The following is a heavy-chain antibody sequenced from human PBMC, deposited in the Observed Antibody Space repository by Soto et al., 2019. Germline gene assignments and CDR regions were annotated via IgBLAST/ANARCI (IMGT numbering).Heavy chain of an antibody. Sequence: GGSLRLSCAASGFTFSSYAMSWVRQAPGKGLEWVSAISGSGGSTYYADSVKGRFTISRDNSKNTLYLQMNSLRAEDTAVYYCARERSQQLVPSRLYYHGMDVWGQGTTVTVSS. CDR2: ISGSGGST. D-gene: IGHD6-13*01. CDR1: GFTFSSYA. J-gene: IGHJ6*02. CDR3: ARERSQQLVPSRLYYHGMDV. V-gene: IGHV3-23*01.